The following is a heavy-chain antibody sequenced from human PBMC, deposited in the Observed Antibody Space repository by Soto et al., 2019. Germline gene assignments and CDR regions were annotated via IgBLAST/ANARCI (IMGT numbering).Heavy chain of an antibody. CDR2: IRSKANSYAT. CDR3: TRQILLNDVNV. J-gene: IGHJ6*02. Sequence: GGSLRLSCAASGFTFSGSAMHWVRQASGKGLEWVGRIRSKANSYATAYAASVKGRYTISRDDSKNTAYLQMNSLKPEDTAVYYCTRQILLNDVNVWGQGTTVTVSS. D-gene: IGHD1-26*01. CDR1: GFTFSGSA. V-gene: IGHV3-73*01.